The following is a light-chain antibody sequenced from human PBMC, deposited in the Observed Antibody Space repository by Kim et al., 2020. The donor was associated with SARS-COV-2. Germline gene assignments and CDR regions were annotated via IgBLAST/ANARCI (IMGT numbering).Light chain of an antibody. V-gene: IGKV3-11*01. J-gene: IGKJ4*01. CDR3: QQSTNGLT. CDR2: DAS. CDR1: QSISTY. Sequence: LSPPGRSAPPSCTASQSISTYSACYQQTPGQAPRLLNDDASKRTAGTPARFSGSGSGTDFTLSSSSLADEDAATYYCQQSTNGLTFGGGTKVDIK.